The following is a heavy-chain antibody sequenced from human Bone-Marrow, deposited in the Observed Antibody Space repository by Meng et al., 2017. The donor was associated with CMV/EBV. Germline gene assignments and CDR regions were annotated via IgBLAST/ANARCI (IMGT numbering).Heavy chain of an antibody. Sequence: GGSLRLSCAASGFSFSGYWMSWVRQAPGKGLEWVANIQQNGGAKYHVDSVKGRFTISRDNANNSLSLQMNSLRVEDTAVYYCATSSNGFFDHWGPGELVNVSS. D-gene: IGHD2-8*01. CDR2: IQQNGGAK. J-gene: IGHJ4*02. CDR1: GFSFSGYW. CDR3: ATSSNGFFDH. V-gene: IGHV3-7*01.